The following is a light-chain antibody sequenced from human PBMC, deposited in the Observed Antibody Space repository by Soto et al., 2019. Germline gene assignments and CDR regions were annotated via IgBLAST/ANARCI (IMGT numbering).Light chain of an antibody. J-gene: IGKJ1*01. CDR1: QSVSSSY. CDR2: GAS. V-gene: IGKV3-20*01. CDR3: QQHVTLPWT. Sequence: EIVLTQSPCTLSLSPGEGVTLSCRASQSVSSSYLAWYQQKPGQAPRLLIYGASSRATGIPDRFSGSGSETDFTLAISRLEPEDFAVYYCQQHVTLPWTFGQGTKVDIK.